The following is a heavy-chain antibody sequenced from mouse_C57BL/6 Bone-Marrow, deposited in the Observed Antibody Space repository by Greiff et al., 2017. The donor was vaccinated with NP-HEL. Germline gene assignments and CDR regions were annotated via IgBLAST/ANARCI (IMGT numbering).Heavy chain of an antibody. CDR1: GFTFSSYA. CDR3: TRQLRLKKHYYAMDY. CDR2: ISSGGDYI. Sequence: EVQLVESGEGLVKPGGSLKLSCAASGFTFSSYAMSWVRQTPEKRLEWVAYISSGGDYIYYADTVKGRFTISRDNARNTLYLQMSSLKSEDTAMYYCTRQLRLKKHYYAMDYWGQGTSVTVSS. D-gene: IGHD3-2*02. J-gene: IGHJ4*01. V-gene: IGHV5-9-1*02.